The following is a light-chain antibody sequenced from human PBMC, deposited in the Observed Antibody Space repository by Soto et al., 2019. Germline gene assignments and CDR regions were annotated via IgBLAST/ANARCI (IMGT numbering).Light chain of an antibody. J-gene: IGLJ2*01. CDR2: EGS. V-gene: IGLV2-23*01. CDR1: SSDVGSYNL. CDR3: CSYAGSSTLV. Sequence: QSVLTQPASVSGSPGQSITISCTGTSSDVGSYNLVSWYQQHPGKAPKLMIYEGSKRPSGVSNRFSGSKSGNTASLTISGLQAEDEADYYCCSYAGSSTLVFGGGTKVNVL.